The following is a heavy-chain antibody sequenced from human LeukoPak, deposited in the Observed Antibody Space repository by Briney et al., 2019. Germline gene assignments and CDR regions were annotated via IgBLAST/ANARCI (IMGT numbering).Heavy chain of an antibody. V-gene: IGHV4-39*07. J-gene: IGHJ5*02. CDR1: GGSISGTSYY. CDR3: ARVQSRLSWFDP. Sequence: PSETLSLTCTVSGGSISGTSYYWGWIRQPPGKGLEWIGSIYYSGSTYYNPSLKSRVTISVDTSKNQFSLKLGSVTAADTAVYYCARVQSRLSWFDPWGQGTLVTVSS. CDR2: IYYSGST.